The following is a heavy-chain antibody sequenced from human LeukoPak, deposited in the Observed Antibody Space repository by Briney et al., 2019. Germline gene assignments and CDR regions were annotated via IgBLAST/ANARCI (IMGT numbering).Heavy chain of an antibody. V-gene: IGHV1-2*02. CDR1: GYTFTGYY. Sequence: ASVKVSCKASGYTFTGYYMHWVRQAPGQGLEWMGWINPNSGGTNYAQKFQGRVTMTRDTSISTAYMELSRLRSDDTAVYYCARPYSSGWYYFDSWGQGTLVTVSS. J-gene: IGHJ4*02. CDR2: INPNSGGT. D-gene: IGHD6-19*01. CDR3: ARPYSSGWYYFDS.